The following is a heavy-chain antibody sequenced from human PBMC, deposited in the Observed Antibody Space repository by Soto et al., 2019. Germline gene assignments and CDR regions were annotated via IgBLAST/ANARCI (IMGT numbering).Heavy chain of an antibody. V-gene: IGHV1-69*02. CDR1: GGTFSSYT. J-gene: IGHJ3*02. Sequence: QVQLVQSGAEVKKPGSSVKVSCKASGGTFSSYTISWVRQAPGQGLEWMGRIITILGIANYAQKFQGRVTITADKSTSTAYMELSSLRSEDTAVYYCARGGDDGNAFDIWGQGTMVTVSS. D-gene: IGHD4-17*01. CDR3: ARGGDDGNAFDI. CDR2: IITILGIA.